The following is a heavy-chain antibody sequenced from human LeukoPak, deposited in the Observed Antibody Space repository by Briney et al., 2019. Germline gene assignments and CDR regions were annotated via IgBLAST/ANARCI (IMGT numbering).Heavy chain of an antibody. CDR3: ASNYYGSGSPWSLDY. V-gene: IGHV1-46*01. CDR2: INPSGGST. D-gene: IGHD3-10*01. Sequence: ASVKVSCKASGYTFTGYYMHWVRQAPGQGLEWMGWINPSGGSTSYAQKFQGRVTMTRDTSTSTVYMELSSLRSEDTAVYYCASNYYGSGSPWSLDYWGQGTLVTVSS. J-gene: IGHJ4*02. CDR1: GYTFTGYY.